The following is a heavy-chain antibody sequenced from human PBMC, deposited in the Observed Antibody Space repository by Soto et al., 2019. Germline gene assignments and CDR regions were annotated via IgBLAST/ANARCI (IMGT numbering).Heavy chain of an antibody. CDR3: ARDRCGGDCLKEDGAFDI. D-gene: IGHD2-21*02. CDR1: GGSISSGGYY. CDR2: IYYSGST. V-gene: IGHV4-31*03. J-gene: IGHJ3*02. Sequence: QVQLQESGPGLVKPSQTLSLTCTVSGGSISSGGYYWSWIRQHPGKGLEWIGYIYYSGSTYYNPSLKSRVTISVDTSKNQFSLKLSSVTAADTAVYYCARDRCGGDCLKEDGAFDIWGQGTMVTVSS.